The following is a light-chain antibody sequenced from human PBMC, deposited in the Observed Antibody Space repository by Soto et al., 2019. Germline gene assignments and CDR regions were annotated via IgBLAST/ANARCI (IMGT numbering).Light chain of an antibody. CDR2: DVS. V-gene: IGLV2-14*01. CDR1: SSDVGGYNY. J-gene: IGLJ1*01. Sequence: QSALTQPASLSGSPGQSITISCTGTSSDVGGYNYVSWYQQHPGKAPKLMIYDVSNRPSGVSNRFSGSKSGNTASLTISGLQAEDEADYYCSSYTSSSTLLDVFGTGTKVTV. CDR3: SSYTSSSTLLDV.